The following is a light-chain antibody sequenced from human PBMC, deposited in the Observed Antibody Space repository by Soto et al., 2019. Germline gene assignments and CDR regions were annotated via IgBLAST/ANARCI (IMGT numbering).Light chain of an antibody. Sequence: EILMTQSPSTLSGSPGERATLSCRASQSVSRNLEWYQQKPGKAPRLLIYGASTRATGIPARFSGSGSGTEFTLTISSLQSEDFEVYYCQQYNDWPRTFGQGTKVDIK. CDR1: QSVSRN. J-gene: IGKJ1*01. V-gene: IGKV3-15*01. CDR3: QQYNDWPRT. CDR2: GAS.